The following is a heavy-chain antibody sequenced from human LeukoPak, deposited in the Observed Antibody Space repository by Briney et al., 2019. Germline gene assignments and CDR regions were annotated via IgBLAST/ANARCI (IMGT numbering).Heavy chain of an antibody. J-gene: IGHJ4*02. CDR2: ITSSGSTI. CDR3: AIPTYYYDSSGQGY. D-gene: IGHD3-22*01. V-gene: IGHV3-48*03. Sequence: AGGSLRLSCAASGFTFSSYEMNWVRQAPGKGLEWVSYITSSGSTIYYADSVKGRLTISRDNAKNSLYLQMNSLRAEDTAVYYCAIPTYYYDSSGQGYWGQGTLVTVSS. CDR1: GFTFSSYE.